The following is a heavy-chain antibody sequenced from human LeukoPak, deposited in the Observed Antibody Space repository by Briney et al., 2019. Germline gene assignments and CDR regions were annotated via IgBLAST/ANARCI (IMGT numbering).Heavy chain of an antibody. CDR3: ARVPYCSGGSCYNDAFDI. D-gene: IGHD2-15*01. J-gene: IGHJ3*02. V-gene: IGHV3-9*01. Sequence: GGSLRLSCAASGFTFDDYAMHWVRQAPGKGLEWVSGISWNSGSIGYADSVKGRFTISRDNAKNSLYLQMNSLRAEDTAVYYCARVPYCSGGSCYNDAFDIWGQGTMVTVSS. CDR2: ISWNSGSI. CDR1: GFTFDDYA.